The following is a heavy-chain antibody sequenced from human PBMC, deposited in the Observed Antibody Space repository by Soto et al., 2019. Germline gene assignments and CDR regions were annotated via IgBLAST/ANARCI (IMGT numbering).Heavy chain of an antibody. J-gene: IGHJ6*02. CDR3: GRVYSNYYYYYGMDV. V-gene: IGHV1-2*04. CDR1: GYTFTGYY. CDR2: ISPNSGGT. Sequence: ASVKVSCKASGYTFTGYYMHWVRQAPGQGLEWMGWISPNSGGTNYAQKLQGWVTMTRDTSISTVYMELSSLRSDDTAVYYCGRVYSNYYYYYGMDVWGQGTTVTVSS. D-gene: IGHD4-4*01.